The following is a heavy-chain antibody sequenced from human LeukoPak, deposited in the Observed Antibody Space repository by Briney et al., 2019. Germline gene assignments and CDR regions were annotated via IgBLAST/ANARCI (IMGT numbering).Heavy chain of an antibody. CDR1: GFTFSSYW. CDR3: ARDLSGVTGYTYGRGIDY. J-gene: IGHJ4*02. CDR2: IKKDGSEK. Sequence: GGSLRLSCAPPGFTFSSYWMSWVRQAPGKGLEWVAHIKKDGSEKYYVHSVKGRSTISRDTAKTSLYMQMNSLRAEDTAVYYCARDLSGVTGYTYGRGIDYWGQGTLVTVSS. D-gene: IGHD5-18*01. V-gene: IGHV3-7*01.